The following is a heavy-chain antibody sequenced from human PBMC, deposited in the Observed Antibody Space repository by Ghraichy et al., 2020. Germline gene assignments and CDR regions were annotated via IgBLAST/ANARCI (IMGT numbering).Heavy chain of an antibody. CDR2: IHYDGSNK. J-gene: IGHJ6*02. CDR3: AKHNYDLDV. Sequence: GGSLRLSCAASAFTFSRYGMHWVRQAPGKGLEWVAFIHYDGSNKYYADSVKGRFTISRDNSDNTLYLQMNRLRVEDTGEYYCAKHNYDLDVWGQGTTVTVSS. V-gene: IGHV3-30*02. CDR1: AFTFSRYG.